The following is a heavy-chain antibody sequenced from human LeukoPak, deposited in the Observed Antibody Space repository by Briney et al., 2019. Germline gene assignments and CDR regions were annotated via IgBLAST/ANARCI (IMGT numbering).Heavy chain of an antibody. V-gene: IGHV5-51*01. CDR2: IYPGDSDT. Sequence: GESLKITCKGSGYSFTSYWIGWVRQMPGKGLEWMGIIYPGDSDTRYSPSFQGQVTISADKSINTAYLQWSSLKASDTAMYYCPTYKNAGYCSGGSCYSPFPFDYWGQGTLVNVSS. CDR3: PTYKNAGYCSGGSCYSPFPFDY. D-gene: IGHD2-15*01. J-gene: IGHJ4*02. CDR1: GYSFTSYW.